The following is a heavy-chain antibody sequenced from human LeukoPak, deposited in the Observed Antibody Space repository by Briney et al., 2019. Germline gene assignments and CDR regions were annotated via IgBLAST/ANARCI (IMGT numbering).Heavy chain of an antibody. Sequence: SVQVSCKASGGTFSSYAISWVRQAPGQGLEWMGRIIPIFGTANYAQKFQGRVPITTDEATSTGYMELSSLRSEDTAVYYCARGRVEIGAFDIWGQGTMVTVSS. D-gene: IGHD1-26*01. J-gene: IGHJ3*02. CDR1: GGTFSSYA. CDR2: IIPIFGTA. V-gene: IGHV1-69*05. CDR3: ARGRVEIGAFDI.